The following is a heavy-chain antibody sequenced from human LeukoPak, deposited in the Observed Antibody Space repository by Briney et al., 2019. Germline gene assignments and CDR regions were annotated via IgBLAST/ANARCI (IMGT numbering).Heavy chain of an antibody. J-gene: IGHJ4*02. CDR3: AKGRADSIQAVISDY. CDR1: GGTFSRFT. D-gene: IGHD3-22*01. Sequence: LVKVSCKASGGTFSRFTISWVRQAPGQGFEWMGGITPIFGTANFAQKFQGRVSIAADESTSTAFMELSSLRAEDTAVYYCAKGRADSIQAVISDYWGQGTLVTVSS. V-gene: IGHV1-69*13. CDR2: ITPIFGTA.